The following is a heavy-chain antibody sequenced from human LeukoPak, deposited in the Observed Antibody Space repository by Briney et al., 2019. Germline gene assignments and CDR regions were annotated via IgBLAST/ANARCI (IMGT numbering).Heavy chain of an antibody. CDR2: INHSGST. J-gene: IGHJ5*02. D-gene: IGHD6-19*01. Sequence: SETLSLTCAVYGGSFSGYYWTWIRQPPGKGLEWIGEINHSGSTDYNPSLKSRVTISVDTSKNQFSMNLNSVTAADTAVYYCAKGAGPPWFDPWGQGTLVTVSS. CDR1: GGSFSGYY. V-gene: IGHV4-34*01. CDR3: AKGAGPPWFDP.